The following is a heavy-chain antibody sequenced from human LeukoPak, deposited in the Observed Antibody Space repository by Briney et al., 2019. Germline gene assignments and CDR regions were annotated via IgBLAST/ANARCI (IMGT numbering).Heavy chain of an antibody. Sequence: QTGGSLRLSCAASGFAFSSYAMSWVRQAPGKGLEWVSYISSSSSTIYYADSVKGRFTISRDNAKNSLYLQMNSLRDEDTAVYYCAREGPYYGSGSYRGDVWGQGTTVTVSS. J-gene: IGHJ6*02. CDR3: AREGPYYGSGSYRGDV. V-gene: IGHV3-48*02. CDR1: GFAFSSYA. D-gene: IGHD3-10*01. CDR2: ISSSSSTI.